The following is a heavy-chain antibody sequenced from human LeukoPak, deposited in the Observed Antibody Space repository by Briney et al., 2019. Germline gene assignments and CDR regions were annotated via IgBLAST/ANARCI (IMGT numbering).Heavy chain of an antibody. J-gene: IGHJ6*03. CDR3: ARVCSDFWSGYYPRDYYYYYMDV. D-gene: IGHD3-3*01. CDR2: IYTSGST. V-gene: IGHV4-61*02. Sequence: SETLSLTCTVSGGSISSSSYYWSWIRQPAGKGLEWIGRIYTSGSTNYNPSLKSRVTMSVDTSKNQFSLKLSSVTAADTAVYYCARVCSDFWSGYYPRDYYYYYMDVWGKGTTVTVSS. CDR1: GGSISSSSYY.